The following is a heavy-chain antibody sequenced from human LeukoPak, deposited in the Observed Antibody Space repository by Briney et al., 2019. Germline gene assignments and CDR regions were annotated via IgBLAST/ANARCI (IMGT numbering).Heavy chain of an antibody. CDR3: ARGRSTGYPYYFEY. D-gene: IGHD5-12*01. CDR1: GYTFTTYG. V-gene: IGHV1-8*03. J-gene: IGHJ4*02. Sequence: ASVKVSCKASGYTFTTYGINWVRQATGQGLEWMGWMNPNSGSTGYAQKFRGRVTITRNTSISTAYMELSGLRSEDTAVYYCARGRSTGYPYYFEYWGQGTLVTVSS. CDR2: MNPNSGST.